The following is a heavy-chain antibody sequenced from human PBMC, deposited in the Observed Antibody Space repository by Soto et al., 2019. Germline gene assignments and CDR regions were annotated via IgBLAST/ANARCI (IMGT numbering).Heavy chain of an antibody. V-gene: IGHV3-21*06. CDR3: ARGGDTSGSWPRY. CDR2: ISSSSTYI. D-gene: IGHD3-22*01. Sequence: GGSLRLSCAASGFTFSSFSMNWVRQAPGKGLEWVSSISSSSTYIYYADSVKGRFTISRDDAKNSLYLQMNSLRVEDTAMYYCARGGDTSGSWPRYWGQGTLVTVSS. J-gene: IGHJ4*02. CDR1: GFTFSSFS.